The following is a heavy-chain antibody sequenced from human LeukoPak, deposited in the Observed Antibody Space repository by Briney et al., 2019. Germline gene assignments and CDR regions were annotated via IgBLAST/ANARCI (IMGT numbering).Heavy chain of an antibody. CDR1: GFTFSDHY. Sequence: GGSLRLSCAASGFTFSDHYMDWVRQAPGKGLEWVANIKQDGSEKYYVDSVKGRFTISRDNAKNSLYLQMNSLRAEDTAVYYCARDRGGKLKNSNWFDPWGQGTLVTVSS. J-gene: IGHJ5*02. CDR3: ARDRGGKLKNSNWFDP. D-gene: IGHD3-10*01. CDR2: IKQDGSEK. V-gene: IGHV3-7*01.